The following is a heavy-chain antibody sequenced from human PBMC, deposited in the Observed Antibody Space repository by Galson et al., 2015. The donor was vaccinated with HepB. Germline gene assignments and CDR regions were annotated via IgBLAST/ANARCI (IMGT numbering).Heavy chain of an antibody. CDR3: ARGIGSSWYPGDY. J-gene: IGHJ4*02. CDR2: VSTISVY. Sequence: SLRLSCAASGFTVSRFGMNWVRQAPGKGLEWVSSVSTISVYYADSVRGRFTISRDNAENSLYLQMNSLRAEDTAVYYCARGIGSSWYPGDYWGQGTLVTVSS. V-gene: IGHV3-21*01. CDR1: GFTVSRFG. D-gene: IGHD6-13*01.